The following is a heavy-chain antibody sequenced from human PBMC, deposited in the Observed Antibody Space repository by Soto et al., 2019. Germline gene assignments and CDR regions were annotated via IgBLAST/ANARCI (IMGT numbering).Heavy chain of an antibody. CDR2: ISGSGGST. CDR3: AKDPKGWYPEGFDY. D-gene: IGHD6-19*01. Sequence: PGGSLRLSCAASGFTFSSYAMIWVRQAPGKGLEWVSAISGSGGSTYYADSVKGRFTISRDNSKNTLYLQMNSLRAEDTAVYYWAKDPKGWYPEGFDYGGKGPLVPVPS. CDR1: GFTFSSYA. V-gene: IGHV3-23*01. J-gene: IGHJ4*02.